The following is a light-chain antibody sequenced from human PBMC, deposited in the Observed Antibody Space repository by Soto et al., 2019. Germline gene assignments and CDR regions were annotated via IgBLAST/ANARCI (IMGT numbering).Light chain of an antibody. V-gene: IGKV3-20*01. Sequence: EIVLTQSPGILSLSPGERASLSCRASQKISSTVLAWYQQKPGQAPRLLIYGASSRTTGIPDRFSGTGSETDFTLTISRLEPEDFAVYYCQQYDNSPITFGQGTRLEIK. J-gene: IGKJ5*01. CDR2: GAS. CDR3: QQYDNSPIT. CDR1: QKISSTV.